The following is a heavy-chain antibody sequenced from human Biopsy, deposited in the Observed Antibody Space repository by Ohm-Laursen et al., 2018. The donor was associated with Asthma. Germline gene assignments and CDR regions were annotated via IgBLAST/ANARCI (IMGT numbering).Heavy chain of an antibody. V-gene: IGHV3-53*01. D-gene: IGHD3-22*01. CDR3: ARGDSSNWSHYYFDY. CDR2: IYSGGTS. CDR1: GFAVSRDH. Sequence: SLRLSCTASGFAVSRDHMFWVRQAPGKGLEWASAIYSGGTSHTADSVRGRFTISRDYSKNTLYLQMHSLRAEDTAVYYCARGDSSNWSHYYFDYWGQGTLVTVSS. J-gene: IGHJ4*02.